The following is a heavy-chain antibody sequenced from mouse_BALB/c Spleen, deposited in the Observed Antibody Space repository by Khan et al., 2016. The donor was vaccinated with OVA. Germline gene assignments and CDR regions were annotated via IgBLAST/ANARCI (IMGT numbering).Heavy chain of an antibody. CDR2: INPSDGDT. J-gene: IGHJ3*01. CDR1: GYTFTSYY. V-gene: IGHV1S81*02. CDR3: IRSGYGTFAY. Sequence: VELVESGAELVKPGASVKMSCKASGYTFTSYYMYWVKQRPGQGLEWIGEINPSDGDTNSNEKFRSKATLTVDKSSNTAYMQLSSLTSEDSAVYYCIRSGYGTFAYWGQGTLVTVSA. D-gene: IGHD2-1*01.